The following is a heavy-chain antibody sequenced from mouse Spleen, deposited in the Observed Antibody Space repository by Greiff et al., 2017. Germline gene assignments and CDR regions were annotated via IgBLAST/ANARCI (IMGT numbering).Heavy chain of an antibody. CDR1: GYTFTSYW. J-gene: IGHJ2*01. CDR3: TRDGNYEGNFDY. D-gene: IGHD2-1*01. Sequence: QVQLQQPGAELVRPGASVKLSCKASGYTFTSYWINWVKQRPGQGLEWIGNIYPSDSYTNYNQKFKDKATLTVDKSSSTAYMQLSSPTSEDSAVYYCTRDGNYEGNFDYWGQGTTLTVSS. V-gene: IGHV1-69*02. CDR2: IYPSDSYT.